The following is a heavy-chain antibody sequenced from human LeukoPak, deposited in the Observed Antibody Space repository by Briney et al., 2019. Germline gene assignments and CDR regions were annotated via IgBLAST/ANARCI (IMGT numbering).Heavy chain of an antibody. D-gene: IGHD5-18*01. CDR2: IYSGGST. CDR1: GFTVSSNY. CDR3: ARGGSGYSYGYVNYYYYGMDV. V-gene: IGHV3-53*01. J-gene: IGHJ6*02. Sequence: GGSLRLSCAASGFTVSSNYMSWVRQAPGKGLEWVSVIYSGGSTYYADSVKGRFTISRDNSKNTLYLQMNSLRAEDTAVYYCARGGSGYSYGYVNYYYYGMDVWGQGTTVTVSS.